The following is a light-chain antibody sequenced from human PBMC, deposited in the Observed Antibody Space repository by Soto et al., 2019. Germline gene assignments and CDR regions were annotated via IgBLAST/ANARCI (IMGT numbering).Light chain of an antibody. V-gene: IGKV4-1*01. J-gene: IGKJ1*01. CDR2: WAS. CDR3: QQYYTTPWT. Sequence: DIVMTQSPDSLAVSLGERATINCKPSQSGLFSSNNKNYLAWYQQRPGQPPKLLISWASTRESGVPDRFSGSGSGTDFTLTISSLQAEDVSVYYCQQYYTTPWTFGQGTKVEIK. CDR1: QSGLFSSNNKNY.